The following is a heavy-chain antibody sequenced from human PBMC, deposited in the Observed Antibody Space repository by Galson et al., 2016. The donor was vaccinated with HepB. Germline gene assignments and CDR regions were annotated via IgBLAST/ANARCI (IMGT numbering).Heavy chain of an antibody. J-gene: IGHJ4*02. V-gene: IGHV1-18*01. D-gene: IGHD2-15*01. Sequence: SVKVSCKASGYTFTSYGISWVRQAPGQGLEWMGWISAYNGNTNYAQKFQGRVTMTTDTSTNTAYMELRSLRSDDTAVFFCARPQEPRYCSGGSCYSGGAQHFDSGGQGTLVTVSS. CDR3: ARPQEPRYCSGGSCYSGGAQHFDS. CDR1: GYTFTSYG. CDR2: ISAYNGNT.